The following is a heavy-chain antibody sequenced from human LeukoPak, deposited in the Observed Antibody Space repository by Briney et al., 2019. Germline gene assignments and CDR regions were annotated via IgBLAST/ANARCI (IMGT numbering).Heavy chain of an antibody. D-gene: IGHD5-18*01. CDR1: GFTFSTYW. Sequence: GGSLRLSCAASGFTFSTYWMSWVRQAPGKGLEWVANIKQDGSEKYYVDSVKGRFTISRDNAKNPLYLQMNSLRAEDTAVYYCAREGYSYLVYYFDYWGQGTLVTVSS. CDR3: AREGYSYLVYYFDY. CDR2: IKQDGSEK. J-gene: IGHJ4*02. V-gene: IGHV3-7*01.